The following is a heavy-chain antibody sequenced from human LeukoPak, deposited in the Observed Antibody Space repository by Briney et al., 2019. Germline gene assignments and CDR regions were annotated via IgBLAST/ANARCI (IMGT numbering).Heavy chain of an antibody. D-gene: IGHD1-1*01. J-gene: IGHJ5*02. V-gene: IGHV4-59*01. CDR2: ISYSGST. Sequence: SETLSLTCTVSGGSISSYYWSWIRQPPGKGLEWIGYISYSGSTNFNPSLKSRVTISVDTSKNQSSLKLSSVTAADTAVYYCAREGTAGTNLNWFDPWGQGTLVAVSS. CDR3: AREGTAGTNLNWFDP. CDR1: GGSISSYY.